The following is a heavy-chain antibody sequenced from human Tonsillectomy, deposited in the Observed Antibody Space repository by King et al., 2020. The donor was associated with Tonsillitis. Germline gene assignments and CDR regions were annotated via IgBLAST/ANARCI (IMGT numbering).Heavy chain of an antibody. CDR2: INPNNGGT. CDR3: ARGEVAMAT. V-gene: IGHV1-2*02. CDR1: GYTFKGYY. D-gene: IGHD5-12*01. Sequence: QLVQSGAEVKKPGASVKVSCKASGYTFKGYYMHWVRQAPGQGLEWMGWINPNNGGTNYAQKFQGRVTVTRDTSISTAYMELSRLRSDDTAVYYCARGEVAMATWGQGTLVTVSS. J-gene: IGHJ5*02.